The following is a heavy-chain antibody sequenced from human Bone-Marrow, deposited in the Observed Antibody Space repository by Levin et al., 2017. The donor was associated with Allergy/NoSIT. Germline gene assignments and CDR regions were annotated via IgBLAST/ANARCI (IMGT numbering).Heavy chain of an antibody. CDR2: IYTSGST. CDR3: ARAPLRKSPGTKIYYYYGMDV. CDR1: GGSISSYY. J-gene: IGHJ6*02. V-gene: IGHV4-4*07. Sequence: GSLRLSCTVSGGSISSYYWSWIRQPAGKGLEWIGRIYTSGSTNYNPSLKSRVTMSVDTSKNQFSLKLSSVTAADTAVYYCARAPLRKSPGTKIYYYYGMDVWGQGTTVTVSS. D-gene: IGHD1-7*01.